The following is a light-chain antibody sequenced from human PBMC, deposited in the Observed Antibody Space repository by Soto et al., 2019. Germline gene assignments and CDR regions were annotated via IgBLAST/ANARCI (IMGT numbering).Light chain of an antibody. CDR1: QSISSY. V-gene: IGKV1-39*01. CDR2: AAS. Sequence: NQMTQSPSSLSASLGDRVTITCRASQSISSYLNWYQQKPGKAPKLLIYAASSLQSGVPSRFSGSGSGTDFTLTISSLQPEDFATYYCQQSYSTPRTFGQGTKV. CDR3: QQSYSTPRT. J-gene: IGKJ1*01.